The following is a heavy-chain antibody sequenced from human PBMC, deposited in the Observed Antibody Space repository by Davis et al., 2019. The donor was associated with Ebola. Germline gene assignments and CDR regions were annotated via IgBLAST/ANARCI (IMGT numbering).Heavy chain of an antibody. Sequence: ASVKVSCKGFGYTFSGYAINWVRQAPEQGLAWIGWIDTNTGNPTYAQGFTGRFVFSLDTSVNTAYLQISSLKAEDSAIYYCARSSYSWYFSGMDVWGKGTTVTVSS. CDR3: ARSSYSWYFSGMDV. CDR1: GYTFSGYA. D-gene: IGHD6-13*01. V-gene: IGHV7-4-1*02. J-gene: IGHJ6*04. CDR2: IDTNTGNP.